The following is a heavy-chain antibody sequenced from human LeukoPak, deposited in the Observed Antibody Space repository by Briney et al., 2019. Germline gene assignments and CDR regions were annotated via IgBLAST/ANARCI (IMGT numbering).Heavy chain of an antibody. D-gene: IGHD2-15*01. CDR2: ISGNGRNT. Sequence: GGSLRLSCAASGFTFSSYAMSWVRQGPGKGLEWVSTISGNGRNTYYADSVKGRFTISRDNSKITVYLEMNSLRAEDTAVYYCARGRGVYGYWYFDLWGRGTLVTVSS. J-gene: IGHJ2*01. V-gene: IGHV3-23*01. CDR3: ARGRGVYGYWYFDL. CDR1: GFTFSSYA.